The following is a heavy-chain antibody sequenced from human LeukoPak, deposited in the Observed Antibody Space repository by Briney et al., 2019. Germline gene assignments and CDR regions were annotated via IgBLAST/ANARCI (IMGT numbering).Heavy chain of an antibody. V-gene: IGHV1-46*01. CDR3: ARSSSWSDLDY. Sequence: ASVKVSCTASGYTFTSYYMHWVRQAPGQGLEWMGIINPSGGSTSYAQKFQGRVTMTRDMSTSTVYMELSSLRSEDTAVYYCARSSSWSDLDYWGQGTLVTVSS. J-gene: IGHJ4*02. CDR2: INPSGGST. CDR1: GYTFTSYY. D-gene: IGHD6-13*01.